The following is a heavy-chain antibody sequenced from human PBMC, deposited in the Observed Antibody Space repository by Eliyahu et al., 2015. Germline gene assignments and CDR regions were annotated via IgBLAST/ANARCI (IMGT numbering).Heavy chain of an antibody. J-gene: IGHJ4*02. Sequence: QVTLRESGPALVKPTQTLTLTCXFSGFSLXTSGMCVSWIXQPPGKXLEWLALIDWDDDXYYSTSLKTRLTISKDTSKNQVVLTMTNMDPVDTATYYCARTPYYYDSSGSWIIDYWGQGTLVTVSS. CDR2: IDWDDDX. CDR1: GFSLXTSGMC. V-gene: IGHV2-70*01. CDR3: ARTPYYYDSSGSWIIDY. D-gene: IGHD3-22*01.